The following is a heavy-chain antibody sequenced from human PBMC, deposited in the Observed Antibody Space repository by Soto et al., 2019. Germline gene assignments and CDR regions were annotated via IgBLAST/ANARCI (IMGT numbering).Heavy chain of an antibody. CDR2: INPNSGGT. D-gene: IGHD2-15*01. J-gene: IGHJ3*02. Sequence: ASVKVSCKASGYTFTGYYMHWVRQAPGQGLEWMGWINPNSGGTNYAQKFQGWVTMTRDTSISTAYMELSRLRSDDTAVYYCARDCSGGRNRDAFDIWGQGTMVTVSS. CDR3: ARDCSGGRNRDAFDI. CDR1: GYTFTGYY. V-gene: IGHV1-2*04.